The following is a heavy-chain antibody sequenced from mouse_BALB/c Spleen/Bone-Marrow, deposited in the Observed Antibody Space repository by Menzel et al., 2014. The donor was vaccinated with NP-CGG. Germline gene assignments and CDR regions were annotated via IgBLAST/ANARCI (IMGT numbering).Heavy chain of an antibody. Sequence: GAELVKPGASVKLSCKASGYTFTSYYIYWVKQRPGQGLEWIGEINPSNGGTNFNEKFKSKATLTVDKSSSTAYMQLSSLTSEDSAVYYCTRSNGNWFAYWGQGTLVTVSA. CDR2: INPSNGGT. CDR3: TRSNGNWFAY. V-gene: IGHV1S81*02. D-gene: IGHD2-1*01. J-gene: IGHJ3*01. CDR1: GYTFTSYY.